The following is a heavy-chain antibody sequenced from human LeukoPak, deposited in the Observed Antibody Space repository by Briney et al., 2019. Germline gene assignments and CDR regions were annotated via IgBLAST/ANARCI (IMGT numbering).Heavy chain of an antibody. CDR1: GGSITNYY. D-gene: IGHD1-1*01. CDR2: IYYNGST. Sequence: SETLSLTCTVSGGSITNYYWIWIRQPPGKGLEWIGYIYYNGSTNYNPSLKSRVALSVDTSKNQFSLKVNSVTPTDAAVYFCARVSPTGGLAYWGQGALVTVSS. J-gene: IGHJ4*02. V-gene: IGHV4-59*01. CDR3: ARVSPTGGLAY.